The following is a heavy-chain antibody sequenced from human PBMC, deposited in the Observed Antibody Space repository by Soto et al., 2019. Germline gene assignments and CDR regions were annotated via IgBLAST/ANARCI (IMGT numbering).Heavy chain of an antibody. CDR3: ARENCGGGDCSTIVY. V-gene: IGHV4-30-4*01. CDR1: GDSISVGEYY. Sequence: QVQLQESGPGLVKPSETLSLTCSVSGDSISVGEYYWSWIRQPPGKGLEWIGYIYNNGYTDYNPSLQSRVSMSVDTSKNQFFLKLNSVTAADTAVYYCARENCGGGDCSTIVYWGQGTLVTVSS. J-gene: IGHJ4*02. CDR2: IYNNGYT. D-gene: IGHD2-21*02.